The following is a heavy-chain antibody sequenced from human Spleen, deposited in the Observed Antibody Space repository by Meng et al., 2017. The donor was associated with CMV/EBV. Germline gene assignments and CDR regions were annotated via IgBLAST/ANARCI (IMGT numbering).Heavy chain of an antibody. V-gene: IGHV3-23*01. CDR2: IGGRGEYT. J-gene: IGHJ4*02. D-gene: IGHD1-7*01. CDR3: ARESGITGTTGVDY. Sequence: GGSLRLSCAASGFTFSNYAMSWVRQTAGKGLEWVSIIGGRGEYTYYADSFKGRFTISRDNSKNSLYLQMSSLRAEDTAVYYCARESGITGTTGVDYWGQGTLVTVSS. CDR1: GFTFSNYA.